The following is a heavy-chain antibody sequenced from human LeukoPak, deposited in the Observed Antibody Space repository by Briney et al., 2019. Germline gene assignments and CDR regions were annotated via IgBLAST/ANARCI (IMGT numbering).Heavy chain of an antibody. CDR2: IYYSGST. D-gene: IGHD7-27*01. Sequence: SETLSLTCNVSGGSMNNIYYWSWIRQPPGKGLEWIGYIYYSGSTNYNPSLKSRVTISVDTSKNQFSLKLSSVTAADTAVYYCARTGDWADAFDIWGQGTMVTVSS. CDR3: ARTGDWADAFDI. J-gene: IGHJ3*02. CDR1: GGSMNNIYY. V-gene: IGHV4-59*08.